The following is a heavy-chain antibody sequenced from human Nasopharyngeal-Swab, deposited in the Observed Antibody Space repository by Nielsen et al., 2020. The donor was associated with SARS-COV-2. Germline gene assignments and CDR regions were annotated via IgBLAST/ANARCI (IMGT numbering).Heavy chain of an antibody. Sequence: SETLSLTCTVSGGSISSYYWSWIRQPPGKGLEWIGYIYYSGSTNYNPSLESRVTISVDTSKNQFSLKLSSVTAADTAVYYCARTGDSSGWYSSFDYWGQGTLVTVSS. CDR3: ARTGDSSGWYSSFDY. CDR2: IYYSGST. J-gene: IGHJ4*02. V-gene: IGHV4-59*01. D-gene: IGHD6-19*01. CDR1: GGSISSYY.